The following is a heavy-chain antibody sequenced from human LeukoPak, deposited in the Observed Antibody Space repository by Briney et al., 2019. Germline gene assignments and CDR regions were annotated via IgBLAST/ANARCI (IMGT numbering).Heavy chain of an antibody. Sequence: GGSLRPSCAASGFTFSNYGMHWVRQAPGKGLEWVAVISYDGSNKYYADSVKGRFTISRDNSKHTLFLQMNSLRAEDTAVYYCAKGELLGYCSSTSCTDTYFDYWGQGTLVTVSS. J-gene: IGHJ4*02. D-gene: IGHD2-2*01. CDR1: GFTFSNYG. CDR2: ISYDGSNK. V-gene: IGHV3-30*18. CDR3: AKGELLGYCSSTSCTDTYFDY.